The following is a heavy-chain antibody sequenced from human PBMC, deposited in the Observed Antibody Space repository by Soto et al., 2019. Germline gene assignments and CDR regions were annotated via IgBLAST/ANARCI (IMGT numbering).Heavy chain of an antibody. CDR2: IRSKTYGATT. V-gene: IGHV3-49*03. CDR3: SRDWVGATTSVDY. CDR1: GFTFGDYP. D-gene: IGHD1-26*01. Sequence: EVQLVESGGGLVQPGRSLRLSCTASGFTFGDYPRSWFRQAPGKGLEWVSIIRSKTYGATTEYAAPVKGRFTISRDDSKSIAYLQMNSLKTEDTAVYYCSRDWVGATTSVDYWGQGTLVTVSS. J-gene: IGHJ4*02.